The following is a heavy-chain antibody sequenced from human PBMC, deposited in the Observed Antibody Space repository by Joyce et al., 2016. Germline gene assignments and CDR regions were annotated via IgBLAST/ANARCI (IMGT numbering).Heavy chain of an antibody. J-gene: IGHJ4*02. CDR3: ARENGGY. V-gene: IGHV1-69*01. D-gene: IGHD3-10*01. CDR1: GGTFNTYP. Sequence: QVQLVQSGAEVKKPGSSVKVSCKTSGGTFNTYPINGVRRAPGQGLEWMGGIIPVFGTANYAQKFQGRITITADDSTSTAYMELSSLRFEDTAVYYCARENGGYWGQGTLVTVSS. CDR2: IIPVFGTA.